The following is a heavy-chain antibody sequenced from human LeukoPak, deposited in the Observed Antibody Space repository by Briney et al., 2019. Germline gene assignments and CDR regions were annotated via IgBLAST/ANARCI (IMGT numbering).Heavy chain of an antibody. CDR3: ARANFLYCSSTTCLFDY. V-gene: IGHV1-2*02. CDR2: INPNSGDT. CDR1: GYTFTDYY. Sequence: GASVKVSCKASGYTFTDYYLHWVRQAPGQGFEWMGWINPNSGDTNYAQESQGRVTMTRDTSISTAHMEMSRLRSDDTAVYYCARANFLYCSSTTCLFDYWGQGTLVTVSS. J-gene: IGHJ4*02. D-gene: IGHD2-2*01.